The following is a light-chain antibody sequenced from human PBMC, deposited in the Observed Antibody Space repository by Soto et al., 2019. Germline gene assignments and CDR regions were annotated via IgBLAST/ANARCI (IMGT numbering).Light chain of an antibody. CDR2: AAS. CDR3: QDLNSYPRT. Sequence: DIQLTQSPSFLSASVGDRVTITCRASQDIATYLAWYQQKPGKAPKLFIYAASTLQRGVPSRFSGSGSGTEFSLTISSLQPEDFATYYWQDLNSYPRTFGQGTKVEVQ. V-gene: IGKV1-9*01. CDR1: QDIATY. J-gene: IGKJ1*01.